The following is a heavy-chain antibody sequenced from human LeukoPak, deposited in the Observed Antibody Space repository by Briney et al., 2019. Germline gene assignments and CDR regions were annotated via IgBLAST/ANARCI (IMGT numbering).Heavy chain of an antibody. CDR2: TYYRSTWYN. V-gene: IGHV6-1*01. CDR1: GDSVSSNSVT. CDR3: ARRLTQYDCFDP. D-gene: IGHD2-2*01. J-gene: IGHJ5*02. Sequence: SQTLSLTCAISGDSVSSNSVTWNCIRQSPSRGLEWLGRTYYRSTWYNDYAVFVRGRITVNPDTSKNQFSLHLNSLTPEDTAVYYCARRLTQYDCFDPWGQGILVTVSS.